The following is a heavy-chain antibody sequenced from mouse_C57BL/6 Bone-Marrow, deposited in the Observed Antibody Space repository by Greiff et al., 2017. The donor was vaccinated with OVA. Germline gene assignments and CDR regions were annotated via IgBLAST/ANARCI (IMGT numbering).Heavy chain of an antibody. J-gene: IGHJ3*01. V-gene: IGHV1-81*01. CDR3: ARDYGSSYQFAY. D-gene: IGHD1-1*01. CDR2: IYPRSGNT. Sequence: VQLQQSGAELARPGASVKLSCKASGYTFTSYGISWVKQRTGQGLEWIGEIYPRSGNTYYNEKFKGKATLTADKSSSTAYMELRSLTSEDSAVYFCARDYGSSYQFAYGGQGTLVTVSA. CDR1: GYTFTSYG.